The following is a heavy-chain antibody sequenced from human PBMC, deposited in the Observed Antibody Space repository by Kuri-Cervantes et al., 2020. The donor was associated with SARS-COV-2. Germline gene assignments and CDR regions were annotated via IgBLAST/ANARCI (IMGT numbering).Heavy chain of an antibody. D-gene: IGHD4-17*01. CDR3: ARDNEYGPLGYFDL. CDR2: INPNSGGT. CDR1: GYTFTGYY. Sequence: ASVKVSCKASGYTFTGYYMHWVRQAPGQGLEWMGWINPNSGGTNYAQKFQGRVTMTRDTPISTAYMELRSLRSDDTAVYYCARDNEYGPLGYFDLWGRGTLVTVSS. V-gene: IGHV1-2*02. J-gene: IGHJ2*01.